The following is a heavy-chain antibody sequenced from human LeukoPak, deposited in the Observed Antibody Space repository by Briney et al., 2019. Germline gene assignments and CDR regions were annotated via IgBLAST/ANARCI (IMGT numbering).Heavy chain of an antibody. D-gene: IGHD4-23*01. Sequence: SETVSLTCTVSGGSISSGDYYWSWIRQPPGKGLEWIGYIYYSGSTYYNPSLKSRVTISVDTSKNQFSLKLSSVTAADTAVYYCAREEKYGSNSVWYFDLWGRGTLVTVSS. CDR2: IYYSGST. CDR1: GGSISSGDYY. V-gene: IGHV4-30-4*08. CDR3: AREEKYGSNSVWYFDL. J-gene: IGHJ2*01.